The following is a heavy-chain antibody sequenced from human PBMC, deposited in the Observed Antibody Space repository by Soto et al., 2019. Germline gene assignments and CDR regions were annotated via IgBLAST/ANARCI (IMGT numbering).Heavy chain of an antibody. Sequence: GASVKVSCKASGGTFSSYAISWVRQAPGQGLEWMGGIIPIFGTANYAQKFQGRVTITADESTSTAYMELSSLRSEDTAVYYCARGDSSGYEGYYYYYGMDVWGQGTTVTVSS. CDR1: GGTFSSYA. D-gene: IGHD3-22*01. V-gene: IGHV1-69*13. J-gene: IGHJ6*02. CDR2: IIPIFGTA. CDR3: ARGDSSGYEGYYYYYGMDV.